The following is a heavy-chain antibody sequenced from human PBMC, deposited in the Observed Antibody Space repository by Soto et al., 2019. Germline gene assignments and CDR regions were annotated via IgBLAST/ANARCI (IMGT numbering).Heavy chain of an antibody. V-gene: IGHV3-11*01. CDR2: ISSSGSTI. Sequence: GGSLRLSCAASGFTFSDYYMSWIRQAPGKGLEWVSYISSSGSTIYYADSVKGRFTISRDNAKNSLYLQMNSLRAEDTAVYYFASATVVTPSYYYYYGMDVWGQGTTVTVSS. CDR3: ASATVVTPSYYYYYGMDV. CDR1: GFTFSDYY. D-gene: IGHD2-21*02. J-gene: IGHJ6*02.